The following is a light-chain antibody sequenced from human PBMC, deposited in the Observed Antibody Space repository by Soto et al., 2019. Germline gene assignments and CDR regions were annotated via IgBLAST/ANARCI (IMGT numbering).Light chain of an antibody. CDR1: QGISSY. V-gene: IGKV1-9*01. CDR3: QQLRA. Sequence: DIKLTQSPSFLSASVGDRVTITCRASQGISSYLAWYQQKPGKAPKLLIYAASTLQSGVPSRFSGSGSGTEFTLTISSLQPEDFATYYCQQLRAFGQGTKVEIK. J-gene: IGKJ1*01. CDR2: AAS.